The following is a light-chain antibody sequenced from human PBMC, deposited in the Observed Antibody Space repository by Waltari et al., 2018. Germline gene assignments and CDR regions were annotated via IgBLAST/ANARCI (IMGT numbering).Light chain of an antibody. J-gene: IGKJ2*01. Sequence: TVITQSPATPPASPRERFTLACRASQDVTNRLAWFQQKPGQAPRLLMFDATTRATDFPGRFSGSGSGTEFTLTISSLQSEDFAVYYCQQYNNWPRTFGQGTKLEI. V-gene: IGKV3-15*01. CDR1: QDVTNR. CDR2: DAT. CDR3: QQYNNWPRT.